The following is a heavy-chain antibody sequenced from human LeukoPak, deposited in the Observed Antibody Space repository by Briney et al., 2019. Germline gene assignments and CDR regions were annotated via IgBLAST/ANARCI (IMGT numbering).Heavy chain of an antibody. Sequence: VSVKVSCKASGYTFTGFYIHWVRQAPGQGLEWMGWLNCNSGGTNYAQKFQGRVTMTRDTSISTAYLELNRLTSDDTAIYYCARDWFVDSGDDPFPFDYWGQGTLVSVSS. D-gene: IGHD5-12*01. V-gene: IGHV1-2*02. J-gene: IGHJ4*02. CDR2: LNCNSGGT. CDR1: GYTFTGFY. CDR3: ARDWFVDSGDDPFPFDY.